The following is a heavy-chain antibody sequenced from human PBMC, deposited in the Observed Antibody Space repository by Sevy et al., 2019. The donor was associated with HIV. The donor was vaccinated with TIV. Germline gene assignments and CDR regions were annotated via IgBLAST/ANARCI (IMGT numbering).Heavy chain of an antibody. V-gene: IGHV3-30-3*01. CDR3: ANFNTGYSRGWHVAYNAFDI. Sequence: GGSLRLSCAASGFTLNNYAMHWVRQAPGKGLEWVAVISYDGSNTYYADSVKGRFTISRDNSKNTLYLQVNSLGAEDTAVYYCANFNTGYSRGWHVAYNAFDIWGQGTMVTVSS. J-gene: IGHJ3*02. CDR2: ISYDGSNT. CDR1: GFTLNNYA. D-gene: IGHD6-19*01.